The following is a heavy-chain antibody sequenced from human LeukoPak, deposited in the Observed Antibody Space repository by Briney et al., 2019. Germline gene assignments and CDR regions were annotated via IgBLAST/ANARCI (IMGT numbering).Heavy chain of an antibody. D-gene: IGHD5-18*01. J-gene: IGHJ4*02. V-gene: IGHV4-38-2*01. Sequence: SETLSLTCAVSGYSISSGYYWGWIRQPPGKGLEWIGSIYYTGSTYYNPSLKSRVTISVDTSKNQFSLKLSSVTAADTAVYYCRSTDTAMGPFDYWGQGTLVTVSS. CDR3: RSTDTAMGPFDY. CDR2: IYYTGST. CDR1: GYSISSGYY.